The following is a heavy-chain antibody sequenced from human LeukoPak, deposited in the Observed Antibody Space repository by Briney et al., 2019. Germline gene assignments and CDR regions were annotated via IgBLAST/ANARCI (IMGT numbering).Heavy chain of an antibody. Sequence: PGGSLRLSCAASGFTFSSYWMHWVRQAPGKGLVWVSRINSDGSSTSYADSVKGRFTISRDNAKNTLYLQMSGLRAEDAAVYWGEYRSGGGGSDYWGQGTLVTVSS. CDR2: INSDGSST. J-gene: IGHJ4*02. CDR1: GFTFSSYW. CDR3: EYRSGGGGSDY. D-gene: IGHD6-19*01. V-gene: IGHV3-74*01.